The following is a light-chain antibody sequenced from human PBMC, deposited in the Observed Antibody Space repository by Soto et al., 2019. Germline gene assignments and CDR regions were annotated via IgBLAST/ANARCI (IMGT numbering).Light chain of an antibody. Sequence: DIQMTQSPSTLSASLGDRVTITCRASRAISDWSAWYQQRPGKAPKLLIYRASRLESGVPSRFSGSGSGTEFTLNISGLQPDDFATYYCQQYNTFSFTFGQGTKLEI. CDR3: QQYNTFSFT. CDR1: RAISDW. CDR2: RAS. V-gene: IGKV1-5*03. J-gene: IGKJ2*01.